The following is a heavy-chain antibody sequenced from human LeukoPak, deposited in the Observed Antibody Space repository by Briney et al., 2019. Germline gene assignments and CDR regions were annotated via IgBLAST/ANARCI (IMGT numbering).Heavy chain of an antibody. CDR3: ARRSTSFNYAMDV. CDR1: GGSITGYY. CDR2: VFYSGST. J-gene: IGHJ6*02. Sequence: SETLSLTCTVSGGSITGYYWSWIRQPPGKGLEWIGYVFYSGSTNYNPSLKGRVTISLDTSKNRFSLNLSSVTAADTAVYYCARRSTSFNYAMDVWGQGTTVTVSS. D-gene: IGHD2/OR15-2a*01. V-gene: IGHV4-59*08.